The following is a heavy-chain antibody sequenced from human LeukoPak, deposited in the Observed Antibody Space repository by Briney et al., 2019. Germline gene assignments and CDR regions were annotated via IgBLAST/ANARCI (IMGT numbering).Heavy chain of an antibody. Sequence: GGSLRLSCAASGFTIGSYWMSWVRQAPGKGLEWVANIKQDGSEKYYVDSVKGRFTISRDNAKNSVYLQMNSLRAEDTAVYYCARVVWFSEYFQHWGQGTLVTVSP. J-gene: IGHJ1*01. CDR1: GFTIGSYW. CDR3: ARVVWFSEYFQH. CDR2: IKQDGSEK. D-gene: IGHD3/OR15-3a*01. V-gene: IGHV3-7*01.